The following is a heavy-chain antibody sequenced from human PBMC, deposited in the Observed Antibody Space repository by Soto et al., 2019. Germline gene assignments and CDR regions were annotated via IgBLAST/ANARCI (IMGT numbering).Heavy chain of an antibody. CDR2: IIPIFVSA. CDR1: GGTVSSYA. CDR3: ARDVSSDTTGFRGYDL. J-gene: IGHJ4*02. D-gene: IGHD3-10*01. V-gene: IGHV1-69*01. Sequence: QLHLVQSGAEVKKAGSSVKVSCKASGGTVSSYAITWVRQAPGKGLEWMGVIIPIFVSAHYAPKFQGRITITADESTSTAYMELSGLKSEDTAIYYCARDVSSDTTGFRGYDLWGQGTQVTVSS.